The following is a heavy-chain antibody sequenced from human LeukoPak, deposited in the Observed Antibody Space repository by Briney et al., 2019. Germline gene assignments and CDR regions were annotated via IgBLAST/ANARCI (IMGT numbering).Heavy chain of an antibody. CDR2: IYSGGST. V-gene: IGHV3-66*01. CDR1: GFTVSSNY. D-gene: IGHD3-3*01. J-gene: IGHJ4*02. Sequence: GRSLRLSCAASGFTVSSNYMSWVRQAPGKGLEWVSVIYSGGSTYYADSVKGRFTISRDNSKNTLYLQMNSLRAEDTAVYYCARGAAGITIFGVVTTHFDYWGQGTLVTVSS. CDR3: ARGAAGITIFGVVTTHFDY.